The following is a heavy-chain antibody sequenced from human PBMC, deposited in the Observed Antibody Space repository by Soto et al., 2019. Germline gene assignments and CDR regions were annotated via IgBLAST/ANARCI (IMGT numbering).Heavy chain of an antibody. D-gene: IGHD3-16*02. J-gene: IGHJ5*02. Sequence: QVQLVQSGAEGKKPGASVNISCEASGYTFTGYALHWVRQAPGQRLEWMGWINGGNGNTKYSQKFQRSXXXXXXXXXXXXXXXLXXXXXXXXXXXXXXXSXXXXXXXLIGPFDLWGQGTQVTVSS. CDR1: GYTFTGYA. V-gene: IGHV1-3*01. CDR2: INGGNGNT. CDR3: XXSXXXXXXXLIGPFDL.